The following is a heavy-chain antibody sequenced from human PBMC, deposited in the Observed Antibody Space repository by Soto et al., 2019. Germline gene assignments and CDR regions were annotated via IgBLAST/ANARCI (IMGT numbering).Heavy chain of an antibody. CDR3: ATGYYIGDILYSFGY. CDR1: GYTLTSNF. J-gene: IGHJ4*02. V-gene: IGHV1-46*01. D-gene: IGHD3-9*01. CDR2: INPGDGTT. Sequence: ASVKVSCKASGYTLTSNFLHWVRQAPGQGLEWMGIINPGDGTTSYPQKFQGRVTMTRDTSTNTAYMELSSLRSEDTAVYFCATGYYIGDILYSFGYWGQGTLVTVSS.